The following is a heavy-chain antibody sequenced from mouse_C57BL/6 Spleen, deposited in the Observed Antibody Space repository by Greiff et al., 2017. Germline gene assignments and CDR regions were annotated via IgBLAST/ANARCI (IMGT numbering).Heavy chain of an antibody. J-gene: IGHJ2*01. CDR1: GFTFSDYY. D-gene: IGHD2-4*01. V-gene: IGHV5-16*01. CDR3: ARARGLRPFDY. CDR2: INYDGSST. Sequence: EVQLVASEGGLVQPGSSMKLSCTASGFTFSDYYMAWVRQVPEKGLEWVANINYDGSSTYYLDSLKSRFIISRDNAKNILYLQMSSLKSEDTATYYCARARGLRPFDYWGQGTTLTVSS.